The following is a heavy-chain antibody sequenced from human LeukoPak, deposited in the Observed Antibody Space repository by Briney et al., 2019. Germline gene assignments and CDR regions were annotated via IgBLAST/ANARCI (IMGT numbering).Heavy chain of an antibody. J-gene: IGHJ6*03. V-gene: IGHV3-23*01. CDR3: AKAGVVPAAILIDYYYYYMDV. D-gene: IGHD2-2*01. CDR1: GFTFSSYA. Sequence: PGGSLRLSCAASGFTFSSYAMSWVRQAPGKGLEWVSAISGSGGSTYYADSVKGRFTISRDNSKNTLYLQMNSLRAEDTAVYYCAKAGVVPAAILIDYYYYYMDVWGKGTTVTVSS. CDR2: ISGSGGST.